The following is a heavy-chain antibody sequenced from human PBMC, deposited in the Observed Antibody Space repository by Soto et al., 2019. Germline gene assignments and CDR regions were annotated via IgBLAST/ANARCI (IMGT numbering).Heavy chain of an antibody. J-gene: IGHJ4*02. CDR2: INPNSGGT. Sequence: ASVKVSCKASGYTFSDYYIHWVRQTPGQGLEWMGWINPNSGGTKYAPKFQGGVTMTRDTSITTAYMELSRLRSGDTAVYYCAREPATSKPEGVDFWGQGXLVTVYS. CDR3: AREPATSKPEGVDF. V-gene: IGHV1-2*02. D-gene: IGHD1-1*01. CDR1: GYTFSDYY.